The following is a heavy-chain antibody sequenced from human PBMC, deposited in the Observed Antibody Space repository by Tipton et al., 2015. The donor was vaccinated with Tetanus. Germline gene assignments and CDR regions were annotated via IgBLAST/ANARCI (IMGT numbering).Heavy chain of an antibody. CDR1: GGSISSYY. D-gene: IGHD3-3*01. CDR2: IYYSGST. J-gene: IGHJ4*02. Sequence: TLSLTCTVSGGSISSYYWSWIRQPPGKGLEWIGYIYYSGSTNYNPSLKSRVTISVDTSKNQFSLKLSSVTAAGTAVYYCARHTNFWSGYYIVYWGQGTLVTVSS. CDR3: ARHTNFWSGYYIVY. V-gene: IGHV4-59*08.